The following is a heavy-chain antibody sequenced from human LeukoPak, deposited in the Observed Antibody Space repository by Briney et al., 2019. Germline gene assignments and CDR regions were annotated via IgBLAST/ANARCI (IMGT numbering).Heavy chain of an antibody. CDR3: ARVLIRPRDGYNYPDAFDI. CDR1: GGSISSYY. V-gene: IGHV4-59*12. D-gene: IGHD5-24*01. Sequence: SETLSLTCTVSGGSISSYYWSWSRQPPGKVLEWIGYIYYSGSTNYNPSLKSRVTISVDTSKNQFSLKLSSVTAADTAVYYCARVLIRPRDGYNYPDAFDIWGQGTMVTVSS. CDR2: IYYSGST. J-gene: IGHJ3*02.